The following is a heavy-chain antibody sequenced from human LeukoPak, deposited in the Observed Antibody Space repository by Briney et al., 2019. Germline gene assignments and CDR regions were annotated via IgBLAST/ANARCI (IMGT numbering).Heavy chain of an antibody. CDR3: AKDPEFDY. CDR2: ISGPSSYI. Sequence: GGSLRLSCAASGFTFSSYSMNWVRQAPGKGLEWVSSISGPSSYIYYADSVEGRFTISRDNAKNSLYLQMNSLRAEDTAVYYCAKDPEFDYWGQGTLVTVSS. CDR1: GFTFSSYS. J-gene: IGHJ4*02. V-gene: IGHV3-21*01.